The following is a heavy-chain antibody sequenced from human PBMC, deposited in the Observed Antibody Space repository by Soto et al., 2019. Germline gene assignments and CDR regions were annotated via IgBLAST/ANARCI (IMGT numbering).Heavy chain of an antibody. J-gene: IGHJ5*02. Sequence: PGGSLRLSCAASVFTFSSYGMHWVRQAPGKGLEWVAVIWYDGSNKYYADSVKGRFTTSRDNSKNTLYLQMNSLRAEDTAVYYCARDRRLGELSLLYWFDPWGQGTLVTVSS. D-gene: IGHD3-16*02. CDR1: VFTFSSYG. CDR3: ARDRRLGELSLLYWFDP. V-gene: IGHV3-33*01. CDR2: IWYDGSNK.